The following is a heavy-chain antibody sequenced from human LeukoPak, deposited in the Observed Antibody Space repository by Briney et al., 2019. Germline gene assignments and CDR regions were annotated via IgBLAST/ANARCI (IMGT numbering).Heavy chain of an antibody. D-gene: IGHD5-18*01. CDR3: ANGMVDTAIGTGDGAFDI. CDR1: GFTFDDYA. V-gene: IGHV3-9*01. CDR2: ISWNSGSI. Sequence: PGRSLRLSCAASGFTFDDYAMPWVRQAPGKGLEWVSGISWNSGSIGYADSVKGRFTISRDNAKNSLYLQMNSLRAEDTALYYCANGMVDTAIGTGDGAFDIWGQGTMVTVSS. J-gene: IGHJ3*02.